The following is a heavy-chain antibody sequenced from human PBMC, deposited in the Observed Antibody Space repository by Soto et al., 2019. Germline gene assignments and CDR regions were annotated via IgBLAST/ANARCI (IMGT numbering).Heavy chain of an antibody. CDR3: ARDRTPRYCTNGVCYTAGFDP. CDR1: GGSISSYY. Sequence: ETLSLTCTVSGGSISSYYWSWIRQPAGKGLEWIGRIYTSGSTNYNPSLKSRVTMSVDTSKNQFSLKLSSVTAADTAVYYCARDRTPRYCTNGVCYTAGFDPWGQGTLVTVSS. CDR2: IYTSGST. J-gene: IGHJ5*02. D-gene: IGHD2-8*01. V-gene: IGHV4-4*07.